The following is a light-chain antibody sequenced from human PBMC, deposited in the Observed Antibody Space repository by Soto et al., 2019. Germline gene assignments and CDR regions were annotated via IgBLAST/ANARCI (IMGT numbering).Light chain of an antibody. CDR3: SSYTTIKTVI. V-gene: IGLV2-14*01. CDR2: DVT. Sequence: QSALAQPASVSGSPGQSITISCTGTSSDVGAHNYVSWYHQHHPGKAPELIIYDVTDRPSGVSTRFSGSKSGNTASLTISGLQAEDEGDYYCSSYTTIKTVIFGGGTKLTVL. CDR1: SSDVGAHNY. J-gene: IGLJ2*01.